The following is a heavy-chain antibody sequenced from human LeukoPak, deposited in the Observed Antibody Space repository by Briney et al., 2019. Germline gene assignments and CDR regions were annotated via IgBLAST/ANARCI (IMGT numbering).Heavy chain of an antibody. J-gene: IGHJ4*02. Sequence: SQTLSLTCTVSGGSISSGDYYWSWIRQPPGKGLEWIGYIYYSGSTYYNPSLKSRVTILVDTSKNQFSLKLSSVTAADTAVYYCARAYDSSGYYLLGYWGQGTLVTVSS. D-gene: IGHD3-22*01. CDR1: GGSISSGDYY. V-gene: IGHV4-30-4*01. CDR2: IYYSGST. CDR3: ARAYDSSGYYLLGY.